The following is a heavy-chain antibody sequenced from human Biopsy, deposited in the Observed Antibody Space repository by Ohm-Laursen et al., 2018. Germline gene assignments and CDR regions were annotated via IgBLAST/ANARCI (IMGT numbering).Heavy chain of an antibody. Sequence: SETLSLTCAVSGGPFIGHYWSWIRQPPGKGLEWIGHISYTGYTSYNASLKSRVTISVDTSRNHFSLRLSSLTAADTAVYYCARGSNDFGGLYFPRWGQGTLLTVSS. CDR2: ISYTGYT. CDR3: ARGSNDFGGLYFPR. D-gene: IGHD4-23*01. CDR1: GGPFIGHY. J-gene: IGHJ4*02. V-gene: IGHV4-59*11.